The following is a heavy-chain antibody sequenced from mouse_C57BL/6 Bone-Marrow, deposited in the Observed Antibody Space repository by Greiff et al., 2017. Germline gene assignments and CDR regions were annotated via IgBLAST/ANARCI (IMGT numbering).Heavy chain of an antibody. CDR3: ARIRGWYFGV. Sequence: EVQLQESGGGLVKPGGSLKLSCAASGFTFSSYAMSWVRQTPEKRLEWVATISDGGSYTYYPDNVKGRFTISRDNAKNNLYLQMSHLKSEDTAMYYCARIRGWYFGVWGRGTTVTVSS. V-gene: IGHV5-4*01. CDR2: ISDGGSYT. CDR1: GFTFSSYA. J-gene: IGHJ1*03.